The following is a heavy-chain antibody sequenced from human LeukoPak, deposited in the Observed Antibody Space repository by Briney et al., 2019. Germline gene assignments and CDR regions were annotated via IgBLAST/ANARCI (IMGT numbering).Heavy chain of an antibody. CDR3: ARHRVAFGGVIVPPPHGFDP. CDR2: IYPGDSET. CDR1: GYRFTSYW. D-gene: IGHD3-16*02. J-gene: IGHJ5*02. Sequence: GESLKISCKGSGYRFTSYWIAWVRQMPGKGLEWMGIIYPGDSETSYSPSFQGQVTISADKSISTAYLQWGSLKASDTAMYYCARHRVAFGGVIVPPPHGFDPWGQGTLVTVSS. V-gene: IGHV5-51*01.